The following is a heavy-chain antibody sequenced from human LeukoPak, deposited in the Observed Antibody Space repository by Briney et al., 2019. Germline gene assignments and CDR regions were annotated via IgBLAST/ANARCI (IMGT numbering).Heavy chain of an antibody. CDR1: GFTFSSYW. D-gene: IGHD1-20*01. CDR2: ISQDGSAK. Sequence: GGSLRLSCATSGFTFSSYWMSWVRQVPGKGLEWVASISQDGSAKTYVDSVKGRFTISRDNAKNSLYLQMNSLRAEDTAVYYCAYVAYNWNPGSDWGQGTLVTVSS. V-gene: IGHV3-7*01. J-gene: IGHJ4*02. CDR3: AYVAYNWNPGSD.